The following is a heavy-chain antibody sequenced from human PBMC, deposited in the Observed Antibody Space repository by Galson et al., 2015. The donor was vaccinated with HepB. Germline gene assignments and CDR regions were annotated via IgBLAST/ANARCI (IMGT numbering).Heavy chain of an antibody. Sequence: SVKVSCKASGGTFSSYAISWVRQAPGQGLEWMGGIIPIFGTANYAQKFQGRVTITADESTSTAYMELSSLRSEDTAVYYCARVRVCSGGSCYSFDYWGQGTLVTVSS. D-gene: IGHD2-15*01. CDR2: IIPIFGTA. J-gene: IGHJ4*02. CDR3: ARVRVCSGGSCYSFDY. CDR1: GGTFSSYA. V-gene: IGHV1-69*13.